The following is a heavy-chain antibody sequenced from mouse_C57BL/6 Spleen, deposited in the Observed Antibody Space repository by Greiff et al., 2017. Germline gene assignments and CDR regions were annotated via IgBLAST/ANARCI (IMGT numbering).Heavy chain of an antibody. J-gene: IGHJ3*01. CDR3: AISDSSGYTSFAY. CDR2: IWRGGST. D-gene: IGHD3-2*02. V-gene: IGHV2-5*01. Sequence: VKLMESGPGLVQPSQSLSITCTVSGFSLTSYGVHWVRQSPGKGLEWLGVIWRGGSTDYNAAFMSRLSITKDNSKSQVFFKMNSLQADDTAIYYCAISDSSGYTSFAYWGQGTLVTVSA. CDR1: GFSLTSYG.